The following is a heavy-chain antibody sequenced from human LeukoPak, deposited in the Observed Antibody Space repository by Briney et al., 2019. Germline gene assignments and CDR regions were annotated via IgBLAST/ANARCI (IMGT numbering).Heavy chain of an antibody. D-gene: IGHD4-17*01. CDR2: IIPILGIA. CDR3: ARDLVYTYGDYDDSYYYYGMDV. V-gene: IGHV1-69*04. Sequence: GASVKVSCKASGYTFTSYAITCVRQAPGQGLEWMGRIIPILGIANYAQKFQGRVTITADKSTSTAYMELSSLRSEDTAVYYCARDLVYTYGDYDDSYYYYGMDVWGQGTTVTVSS. J-gene: IGHJ6*02. CDR1: GYTFTSYA.